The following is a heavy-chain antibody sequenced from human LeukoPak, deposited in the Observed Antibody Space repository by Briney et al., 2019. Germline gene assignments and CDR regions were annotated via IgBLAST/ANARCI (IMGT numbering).Heavy chain of an antibody. CDR3: ARGPRVATYYYFDY. Sequence: GGSLRLSCAASGFTVSAYYMSWVRQAPGKGLEWVSVLFGGGTIYYADSVNGRFTISRDNSKNTLYPQLNSLRAEDTAVYYCARGPRVATYYYFDYWGQGTLVTVSS. D-gene: IGHD1-1*01. CDR2: LFGGGTI. V-gene: IGHV3-53*01. CDR1: GFTVSAYY. J-gene: IGHJ4*02.